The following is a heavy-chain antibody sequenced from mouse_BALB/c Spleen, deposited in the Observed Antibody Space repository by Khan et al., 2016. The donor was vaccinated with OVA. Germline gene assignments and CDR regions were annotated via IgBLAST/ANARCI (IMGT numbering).Heavy chain of an antibody. CDR2: ISYSGST. CDR1: GYSITSDYA. CDR3: ARGPYYGSSWFAY. V-gene: IGHV3-2*02. Sequence: EVQLKESGPGLVKPSQSLSLTCTVTGYSITSDYAWNWIRQFPGNKLEWMGYISYSGSTSYNPSLKSRISITRDTSKNQFFLQLNSVTTEDTATYYCARGPYYGSSWFAYWGQGTLVTVSA. J-gene: IGHJ3*01. D-gene: IGHD1-1*01.